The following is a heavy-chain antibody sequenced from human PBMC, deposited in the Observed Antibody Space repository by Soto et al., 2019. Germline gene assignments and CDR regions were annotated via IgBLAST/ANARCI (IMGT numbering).Heavy chain of an antibody. V-gene: IGHV4-31*03. Sequence: SETLSLTSTVSGGSISSGGYYWSWISKHPGKGLEWIGYIYYSGSTYYNPSLKSRVTISVDTSKNQFSLKLSSVTAADTAVYYCAREEVTMVRGVIFVAFDIWGQGTMVTVSS. CDR2: IYYSGST. J-gene: IGHJ3*02. CDR1: GGSISSGGYY. CDR3: AREEVTMVRGVIFVAFDI. D-gene: IGHD3-10*01.